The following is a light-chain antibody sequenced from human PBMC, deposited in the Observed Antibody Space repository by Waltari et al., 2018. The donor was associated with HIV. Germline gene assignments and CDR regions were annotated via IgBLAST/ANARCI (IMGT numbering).Light chain of an antibody. J-gene: IGKJ5*01. V-gene: IGKV3-15*01. Sequence: EVVLTQSPATLSVSAGERATLSCRGSQSVNTLLAWYQQKPGKPPRLLIYGASTRAADIPARFSGSGSGTEFTLAISSLQSEDSAVYYCQQYNNWPITFGQGTRLEIE. CDR1: QSVNTL. CDR2: GAS. CDR3: QQYNNWPIT.